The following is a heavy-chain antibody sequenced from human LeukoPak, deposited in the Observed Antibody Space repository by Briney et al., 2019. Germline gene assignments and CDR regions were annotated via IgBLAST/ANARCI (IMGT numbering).Heavy chain of an antibody. Sequence: PSETLSLTCAVYGGSFSGYYWSWIRQPPGKGLEWIGGISHSGSTNYNPSLKSRVTISVDTSKNQFSLKLSSVTAADTAVYYCASLYYYYYGMDVWGQGTTVTVSS. CDR2: ISHSGST. J-gene: IGHJ6*02. CDR3: ASLYYYYYGMDV. V-gene: IGHV4-34*01. CDR1: GGSFSGYY.